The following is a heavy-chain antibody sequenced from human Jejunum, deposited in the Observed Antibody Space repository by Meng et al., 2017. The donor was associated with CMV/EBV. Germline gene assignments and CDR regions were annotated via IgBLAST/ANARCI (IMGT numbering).Heavy chain of an antibody. CDR1: GLIFTSYA. Sequence: DRRVQSGDEVKKPGASVKVSCESSGLIFTSYAISWVRQAPGQGLQYMGWISAYNGNTNYAQELQGRVTMTTDTSTSTAYMELRSLRFDDTAVYYCARFYCSSTSCPHVLFDYWGQGTLVTVSS. D-gene: IGHD2-2*01. CDR3: ARFYCSSTSCPHVLFDY. J-gene: IGHJ4*02. CDR2: ISAYNGNT. V-gene: IGHV1-18*01.